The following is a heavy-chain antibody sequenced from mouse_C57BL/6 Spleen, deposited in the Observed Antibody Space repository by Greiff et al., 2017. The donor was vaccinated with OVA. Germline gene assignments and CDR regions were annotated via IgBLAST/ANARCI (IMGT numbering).Heavy chain of an antibody. CDR1: GFTFSSYA. Sequence: EVQRVESGGGLVKPGGSLKLSCAASGFTFSSYAMSWVRQTPEKRLEWVATISDGGSYTYYPDNVKGRFTISRDNAKNNLYLQMSHLKSEDTAMYYCARDDWDRTYWGQGTLVTVSA. CDR2: ISDGGSYT. CDR3: ARDDWDRTY. V-gene: IGHV5-4*01. D-gene: IGHD4-1*01. J-gene: IGHJ3*01.